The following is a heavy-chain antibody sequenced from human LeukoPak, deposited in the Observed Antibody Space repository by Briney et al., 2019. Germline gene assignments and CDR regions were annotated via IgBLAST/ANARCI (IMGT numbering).Heavy chain of an antibody. CDR1: GFSFNTYA. D-gene: IGHD2-21*02. CDR3: AKDHDNTDYYYYFDS. V-gene: IGHV3-23*01. Sequence: GGSLRLSCAASGFSFNTYAMNWVRQAPGKGLEWVSGISDTGRTTYYTDSVKGRLTISRDNSKNTLHLQMSSLRAEDTALYFCAKDHDNTDYYYYFDSWGQGTLVTVSS. J-gene: IGHJ4*02. CDR2: ISDTGRTT.